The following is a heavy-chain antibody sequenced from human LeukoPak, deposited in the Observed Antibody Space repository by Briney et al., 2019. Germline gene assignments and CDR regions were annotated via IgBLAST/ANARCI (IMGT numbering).Heavy chain of an antibody. Sequence: GGSLRLSCAASGFTFSSYAMSWVRQAPGKGLEWVSAISGSGGSTYYADSVKGRFTISRDNSNNTLYLQMNSLRAEDTAVYYCAKDRTMIVVVIPDYWGQGTLGTVSS. CDR3: AKDRTMIVVVIPDY. CDR2: ISGSGGST. D-gene: IGHD3-22*01. CDR1: GFTFSSYA. J-gene: IGHJ4*02. V-gene: IGHV3-23*01.